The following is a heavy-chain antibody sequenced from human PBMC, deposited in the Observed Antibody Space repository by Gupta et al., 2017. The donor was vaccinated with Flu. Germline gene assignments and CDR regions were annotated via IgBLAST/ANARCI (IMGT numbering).Heavy chain of an antibody. CDR1: GFTFSSYG. CDR2: ISYDGSNK. J-gene: IGHJ4*02. CDR3: VTVGATNIDY. V-gene: IGHV3-30*03. D-gene: IGHD1-26*01. Sequence: QVQLVESGGGVVQPGRSLRLSCAASGFTFSSYGMHWVRQAPGKGLEWVSVISYDGSNKYYADSVKGRVTISRDNSKNTLYLQMNSLRAEDTAVYYCVTVGATNIDYWGQGTLVTVYS.